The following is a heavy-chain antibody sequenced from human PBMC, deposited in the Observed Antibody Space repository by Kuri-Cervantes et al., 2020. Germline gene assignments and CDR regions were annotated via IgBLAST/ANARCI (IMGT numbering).Heavy chain of an antibody. CDR1: GYTFTSYD. CDR2: INSNFGRT. V-gene: IGHV1-69*05. Sequence: SVKVSCKASGYTFTSYDMSWVRQAPGQGLEWMGGINSNFGRTNYAQKFQGRVTMTRDESTSTAYMELSSLRSEDTAVYYCARGLNDNSVSDYWGQGTLVTVSS. D-gene: IGHD1-1*01. J-gene: IGHJ4*02. CDR3: ARGLNDNSVSDY.